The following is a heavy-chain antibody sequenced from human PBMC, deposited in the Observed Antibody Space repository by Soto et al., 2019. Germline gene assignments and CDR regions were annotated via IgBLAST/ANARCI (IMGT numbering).Heavy chain of an antibody. D-gene: IGHD5-12*01. Sequence: GASVKVSCKASGYTFTSYGISWVRQAPGQGLEWMGYINPNSGGTDYVQKFQGRVAMTRDTSSSTVYMQLSSLRSDDTAVYFCARQYIQMATSYFDFWGQGTQVTVSS. CDR1: GYTFTSYG. V-gene: IGHV1-2*02. CDR3: ARQYIQMATSYFDF. CDR2: INPNSGGT. J-gene: IGHJ4*02.